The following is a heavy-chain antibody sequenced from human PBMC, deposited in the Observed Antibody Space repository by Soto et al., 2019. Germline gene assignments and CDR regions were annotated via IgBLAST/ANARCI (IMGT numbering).Heavy chain of an antibody. V-gene: IGHV3-23*01. CDR1: GFTFSSYA. J-gene: IGHJ6*03. Sequence: PGGSLRLSCAASGFTFSSYAMSWVRQAPGKGLEWVSAISGSGGSTYYADSVKGRFTISRDNSKNTLYLQMNSLRAEDTAVYYCARHVDTARHYYYYYYMDVWGKGTTVTVSS. D-gene: IGHD5-18*01. CDR3: ARHVDTARHYYYYYYMDV. CDR2: ISGSGGST.